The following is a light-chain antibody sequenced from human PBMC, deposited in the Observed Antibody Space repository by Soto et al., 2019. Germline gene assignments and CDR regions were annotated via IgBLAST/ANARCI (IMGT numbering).Light chain of an antibody. Sequence: QSALTQPASVSGSPGQSITISWTGTSSDVGSYNLVSWYQQHPGKAPKLMIYEGSKRPSGVSNRFSGSKSGNTASLTISGLQAEDEADYYCCSYAGSSTYVFGTGTKLTAL. CDR3: CSYAGSSTYV. J-gene: IGLJ1*01. CDR1: SSDVGSYNL. CDR2: EGS. V-gene: IGLV2-23*01.